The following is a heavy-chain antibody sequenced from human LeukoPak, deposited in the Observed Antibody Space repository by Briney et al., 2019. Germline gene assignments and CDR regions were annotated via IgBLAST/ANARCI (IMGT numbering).Heavy chain of an antibody. CDR1: GFTFSSYG. D-gene: IGHD2-15*01. CDR2: IWYDGSNK. Sequence: GGPLRLSCAASGFTFSSYGMHGVRQAPGKGLEWVAVIWYDGSNKYYADSVTGRITISRDNSKITMYLQMDSLRADDTAVYYCARAGRYCSGGSCYFGRYAFDIWSQGTMVTVSS. V-gene: IGHV3-33*01. CDR3: ARAGRYCSGGSCYFGRYAFDI. J-gene: IGHJ3*02.